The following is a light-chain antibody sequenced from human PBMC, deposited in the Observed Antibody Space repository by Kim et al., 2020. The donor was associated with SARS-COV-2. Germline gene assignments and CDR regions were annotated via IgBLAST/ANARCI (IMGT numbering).Light chain of an antibody. CDR1: SLRSYY. V-gene: IGLV3-19*01. CDR2: GKN. CDR3: NSRDSSGNPF. J-gene: IGLJ1*01. Sequence: SSELTQDPAVSVALGQTVRITCQGDSLRSYYASWXQQKPGQAPVLVIYGKNNRPSGIPDRFSGSSSGNTASLTITGAQAEDEADYYCNSRDSSGNPFFGT.